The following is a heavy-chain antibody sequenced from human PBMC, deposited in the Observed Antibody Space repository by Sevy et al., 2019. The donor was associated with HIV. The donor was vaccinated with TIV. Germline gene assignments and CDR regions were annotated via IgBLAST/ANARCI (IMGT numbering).Heavy chain of an antibody. V-gene: IGHV4-59*08. CDR2: VYYIGST. CDR1: GGSINSDH. Sequence: SETLSLTCTVSGGSINSDHWNWIRQPPGKGLEWIGYVYYIGSTNYNPSLKNRVTISLDRTKNQVSLKLTSVTAADTAGYYCARRNDFAIWGQGTMVTVSS. CDR3: ARRNDFAI. J-gene: IGHJ3*02.